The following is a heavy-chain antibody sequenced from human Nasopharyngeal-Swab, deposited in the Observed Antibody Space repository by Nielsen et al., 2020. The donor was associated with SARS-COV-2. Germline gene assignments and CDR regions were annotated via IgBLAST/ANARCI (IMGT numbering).Heavy chain of an antibody. Sequence: WIRQPPVKGLEWIGYIYHSGNTYYNPSLKSGVTISVDRSRNQFSLKLRSVTAADTAVYYCAREGILWFGEEMWLFFDYWGQGTLVTVSS. D-gene: IGHD3-10*01. J-gene: IGHJ4*02. CDR3: AREGILWFGEEMWLFFDY. CDR2: IYHSGNT. V-gene: IGHV4-30-2*01.